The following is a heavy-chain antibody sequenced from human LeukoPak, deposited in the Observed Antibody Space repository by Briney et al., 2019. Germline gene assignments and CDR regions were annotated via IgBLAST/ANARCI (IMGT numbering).Heavy chain of an antibody. CDR2: ISSSSSI. D-gene: IGHD2-2*01. J-gene: IGHJ4*02. V-gene: IGHV3-48*01. Sequence: GGSLRLSCAASGFSFSCYSMTWVRQAPGKGLEWVSYISSSSSIYYADSVKSRFTISRDNAENSLYLQINSLRAEDTAVYYCARYSPSLAYWGQGTLVIVSS. CDR1: GFSFSCYS. CDR3: ARYSPSLAY.